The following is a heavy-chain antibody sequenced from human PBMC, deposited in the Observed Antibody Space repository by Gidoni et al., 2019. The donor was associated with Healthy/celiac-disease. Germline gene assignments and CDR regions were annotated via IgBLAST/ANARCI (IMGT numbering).Heavy chain of an antibody. V-gene: IGHV4-30-2*01. CDR1: GGSLSSGGYS. Sequence: QLQLQESGSGLVKPSQTLSLTCAVSGGSLSSGGYSWSWIRQPPGKGLEWIGYIYHSGSTYYNPSLKSRVTISVDRSKNQFSLKLSSVTAADTAVYYCARSGYYDSSGYLDAFDIWGQGTMVTVSS. J-gene: IGHJ3*02. CDR2: IYHSGST. D-gene: IGHD3-22*01. CDR3: ARSGYYDSSGYLDAFDI.